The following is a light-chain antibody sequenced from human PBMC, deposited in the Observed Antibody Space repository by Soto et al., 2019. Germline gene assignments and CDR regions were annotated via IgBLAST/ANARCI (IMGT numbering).Light chain of an antibody. V-gene: IGKV3-11*01. CDR3: QQRTRWPMT. CDR1: QSVSSN. CDR2: DAS. Sequence: IVLTQCPATLSVSPGERATLSCRASQSVSSNLAWHQQRPGQAPRLLIYDASNRATGIPARFSGSGSGTDFTLTISSLEPEDFAVYYCQQRTRWPMTFGQGTRLENK. J-gene: IGKJ5*01.